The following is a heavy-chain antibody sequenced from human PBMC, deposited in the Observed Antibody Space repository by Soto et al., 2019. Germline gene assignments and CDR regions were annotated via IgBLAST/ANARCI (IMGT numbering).Heavy chain of an antibody. CDR1: GFTFGDYA. V-gene: IGHV3-49*04. D-gene: IGHD3-3*01. CDR3: GRRFLSGPDY. Sequence: PGGSLRLSCTASGFTFGDYAVNWARQAPGKGLEWVGFIRSKAYGGTAEYAASVKGRFTISRDDSRTIAYLQMNSLKTEDTAVYYCGRRFLSGPDYWGQGTLVTVSS. CDR2: IRSKAYGGTA. J-gene: IGHJ4*02.